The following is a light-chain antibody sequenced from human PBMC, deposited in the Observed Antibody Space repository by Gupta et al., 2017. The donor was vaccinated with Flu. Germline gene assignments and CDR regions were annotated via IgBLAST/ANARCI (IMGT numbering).Light chain of an antibody. CDR1: QSVSSN. V-gene: IGKV3-15*01. J-gene: IGKJ1*01. CDR3: QQYNNWPPWT. Sequence: EIVMTQSPATLSVSPGERATFSCRASQSVSSNLAWYQQKPGQAPRLLIYGASTRATGIPARFSGSGSGTEFTLTISSLQSEDFAVYYCQQYNNWPPWTSGQGTKVEIK. CDR2: GAS.